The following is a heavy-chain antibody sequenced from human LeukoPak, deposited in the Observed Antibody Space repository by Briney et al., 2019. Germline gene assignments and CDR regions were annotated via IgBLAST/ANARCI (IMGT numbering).Heavy chain of an antibody. CDR3: GKSGSRDWDYFDY. J-gene: IGHJ4*02. CDR1: GFTFSSEA. D-gene: IGHD6-19*01. CDR2: IGCDGGDT. V-gene: IGHV3-23*01. Sequence: GGSLSLFYAASGFTFSSEAMKWARQARGRGRECGSMIGCDGGDTHYAAPVRGLFTISRATSKTTLFMQMNSLRPEDTAVYYCGKSGSRDWDYFDYWGQGTLVTASS.